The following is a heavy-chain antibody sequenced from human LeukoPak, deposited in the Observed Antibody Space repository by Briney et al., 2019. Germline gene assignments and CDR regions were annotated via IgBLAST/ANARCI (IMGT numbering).Heavy chain of an antibody. Sequence: PSETLSLTCTVSVGSISRYYWSWIRQPAGKGLEWIGRIYTSESTNYNPSLKSRVTMSVDTSKNQFSLNLNSVTAADTAVYYCARGMYSSAWSFDYWGQGTLVTVSS. CDR1: VGSISRYY. CDR3: ARGMYSSAWSFDY. V-gene: IGHV4-4*07. CDR2: IYTSEST. D-gene: IGHD6-19*01. J-gene: IGHJ4*02.